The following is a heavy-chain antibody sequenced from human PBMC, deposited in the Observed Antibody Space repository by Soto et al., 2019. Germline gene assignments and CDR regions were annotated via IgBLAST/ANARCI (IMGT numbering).Heavy chain of an antibody. CDR2: ISSSSSYI. V-gene: IGHV3-21*01. Sequence: GGSLRLSCAASGFTFSSYSMNWVRQAPGKGLEWVSSISSSSSYIYYADSVKGRFTISRDNAKNSLYLQMNSLRAEDTAVYYCARYLYSSSPGYYYYYMDVWGKGTTVTVSS. CDR1: GFTFSSYS. D-gene: IGHD6-13*01. J-gene: IGHJ6*03. CDR3: ARYLYSSSPGYYYYYMDV.